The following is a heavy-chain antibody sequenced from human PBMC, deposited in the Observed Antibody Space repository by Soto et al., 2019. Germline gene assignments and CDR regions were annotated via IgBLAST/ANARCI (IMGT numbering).Heavy chain of an antibody. CDR3: ARGLYYHDSRGYWGY. J-gene: IGHJ4*02. CDR2: ISSSSSTI. D-gene: IGHD3-22*01. CDR1: GFTFSSYS. Sequence: EVQLVESGGGLVQPGGSLRLSCAASGFTFSSYSMNWVRQAPGKGLEWVSYISSSSSTIYYADSVKGRFTISRDNAKNSRYLQMNRPRDEDTAVYYCARGLYYHDSRGYWGYWGQGTLVTVSS. V-gene: IGHV3-48*02.